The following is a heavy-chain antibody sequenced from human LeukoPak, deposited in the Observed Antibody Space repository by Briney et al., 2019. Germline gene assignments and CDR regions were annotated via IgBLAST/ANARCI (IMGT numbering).Heavy chain of an antibody. CDR1: GGSFSGYY. J-gene: IGHJ4*02. V-gene: IGHV4-34*01. CDR3: ARESGIAVADY. CDR2: INHSGST. Sequence: PSETLSLTCAVYGGSFSGYYWSWIRQPPGKGLEWIGEINHSGSTNYNSSLKSRVTISVDTSKNQFSLKLSSVTAADTAVYYCARESGIAVADYWGQGTLVTVSS. D-gene: IGHD6-19*01.